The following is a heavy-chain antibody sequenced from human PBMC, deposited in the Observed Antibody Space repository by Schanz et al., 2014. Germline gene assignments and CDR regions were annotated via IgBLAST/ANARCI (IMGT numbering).Heavy chain of an antibody. D-gene: IGHD2-8*01. J-gene: IGHJ3*01. Sequence: QVQLVESGGGLVKPGGSLRLSCAASGFTFSVNFMSWIRQAPGKGLEWISYITTSTSYTNYADSVKGRFTISRDNAKKSLFLQMNSLRAEDTAVYYCARLGRMGAFDVWGQGTMVTVSS. CDR3: ARLGRMGAFDV. V-gene: IGHV3-11*06. CDR2: ITTSTSYT. CDR1: GFTFSVNF.